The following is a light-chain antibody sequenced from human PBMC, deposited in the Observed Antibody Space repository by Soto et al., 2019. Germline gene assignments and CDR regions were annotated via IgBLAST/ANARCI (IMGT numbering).Light chain of an antibody. V-gene: IGKV1-39*01. J-gene: IGKJ5*01. Sequence: DIQVTQSPSSLSASVGDTVTITCRISQSISSYLSWYQQKPGKAPKLLIYAASSLQSGVPSRFSGSGSGTDFTLTISRLEPEDFALYYCQHYVERSPITFGQGTRLEIK. CDR1: QSISSY. CDR2: AAS. CDR3: QHYVERSPIT.